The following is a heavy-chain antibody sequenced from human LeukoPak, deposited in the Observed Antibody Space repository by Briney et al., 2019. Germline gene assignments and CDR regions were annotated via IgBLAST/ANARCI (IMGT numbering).Heavy chain of an antibody. CDR2: IIPILGIA. V-gene: IGHV1-69*04. CDR3: ARDRSRGSAKVY. J-gene: IGHJ4*02. D-gene: IGHD2-15*01. Sequence: ASVKVSCKASGGTFSSYAISWVRQAPGQGLEWMGRIIPILGIANYAQKFQGRVTITADKSTSTAYMELSSLRSEDTAVYYCARDRSRGSAKVYWGQGTLVTVSS. CDR1: GGTFSSYA.